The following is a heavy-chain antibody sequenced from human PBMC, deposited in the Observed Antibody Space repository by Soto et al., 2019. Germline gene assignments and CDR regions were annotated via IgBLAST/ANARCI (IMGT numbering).Heavy chain of an antibody. Sequence: QVQLQESGPGLVKPSGTLSLTCAVSSGSISSSNWWSWVRQPPGRGLEWIGEIYHSGSTNYNPSLKGRVTMSVDKSKNQFSLKLSSVTAADTAVYYCARLSVTTSFFDYYYWDDWGKGTTVTVSS. D-gene: IGHD4-17*01. J-gene: IGHJ6*03. CDR3: ARLSVTTSFFDYYYWDD. CDR2: IYHSGST. CDR1: SGSISSSNW. V-gene: IGHV4-4*02.